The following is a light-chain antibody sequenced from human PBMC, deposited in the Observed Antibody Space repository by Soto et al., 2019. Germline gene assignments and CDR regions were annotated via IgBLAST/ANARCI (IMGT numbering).Light chain of an antibody. CDR3: NSYTSSNTLV. CDR1: RSDVGGYNY. V-gene: IGLV2-14*01. CDR2: EVS. J-gene: IGLJ1*01. Sequence: QSALTQPASVSGSPGQSITISCTGTRSDVGGYNYVSWYQQHPGKAPKLMIYEVSNRPSGVSNRFSGSKSGNTASLTISGLQAEDEADYYCNSYTSSNTLVFGTGTKVTVL.